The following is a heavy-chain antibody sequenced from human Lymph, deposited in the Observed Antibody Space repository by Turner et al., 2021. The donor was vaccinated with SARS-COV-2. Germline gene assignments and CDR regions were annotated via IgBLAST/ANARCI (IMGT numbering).Heavy chain of an antibody. CDR1: GFNVSSNY. CDR3: ARDNPHDAFDI. CDR2: IYSGGST. J-gene: IGHJ3*02. V-gene: IGHV3-53*02. Sequence: EVQLVETGGGLIQPGGSLRPSCAASGFNVSSNYMSWVRQAPGKGLEWVSVIYSGGSTFYADSVRGRFTISRDNSKNTLYLQMNSLRAEDTAVYYCARDNPHDAFDIWGQGTMVTVSS.